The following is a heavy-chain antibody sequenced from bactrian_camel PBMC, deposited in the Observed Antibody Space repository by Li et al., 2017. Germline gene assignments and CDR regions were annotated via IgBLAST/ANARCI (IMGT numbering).Heavy chain of an antibody. D-gene: IGHD6*01. V-gene: IGHV3S26*01. J-gene: IGHJ4*01. Sequence: VQLVESGGGSVQAGGSLRLSCAAPGYRYDTYCMGWFRQAPGKAREGIAVIDSDGDTAYAESMKDRFTISVDNAKNTLYLQMNNLKPDDTAMYRCGAGQWNLVAGAGYCYAADWGQGTQVTVS. CDR2: IDSDGDT. CDR3: GAGQWNLVAGAGYCYAAD. CDR1: GYRYDTYC.